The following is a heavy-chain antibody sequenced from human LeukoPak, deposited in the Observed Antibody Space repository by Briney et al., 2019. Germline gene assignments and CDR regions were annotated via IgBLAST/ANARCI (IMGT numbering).Heavy chain of an antibody. CDR3: ARGLGGSYYFDH. CDR1: GGSFSGYY. D-gene: IGHD1-26*01. J-gene: IGHJ4*02. V-gene: IGHV4-34*01. CDR2: IIHSGGT. Sequence: SGSLSLTCAVYGGSFSGYYWSWIRRPPGKGLDWIGEIIHSGGTNYIPSLKSRVTISVDTSKNQFSLNLNSINAADTAVYYCARGLGGSYYFDHWGQGTLVTVS.